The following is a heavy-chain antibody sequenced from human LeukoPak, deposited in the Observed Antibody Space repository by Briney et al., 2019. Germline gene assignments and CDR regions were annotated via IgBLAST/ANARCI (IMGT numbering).Heavy chain of an antibody. CDR3: ARGGKVNSGTYAVDY. Sequence: GSLSLSCAATAFTFNTYYIHWVRQAPGQGLVWVSRVNTDGSSSNYADSVKGRFTTSRDNAKSTVYLQMNSLRAEDTAVYYCARGGKVNSGTYAVDYWGQGTLVTVSS. CDR2: VNTDGSSS. J-gene: IGHJ4*02. D-gene: IGHD3-10*01. CDR1: AFTFNTYY. V-gene: IGHV3-74*01.